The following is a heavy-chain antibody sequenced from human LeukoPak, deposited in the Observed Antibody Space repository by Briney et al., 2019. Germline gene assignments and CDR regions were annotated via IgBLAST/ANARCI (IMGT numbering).Heavy chain of an antibody. CDR2: IYLDDDK. D-gene: IGHD3-16*01. CDR1: GFSLSTSGVA. CDR3: GRRPRYSYVYGMDV. Sequence: SGPTLVNPTQTLTLTCTFSGFSLSTSGVAVGWIRQPPGKALQWLGIIYLDDDKRYSPSLRSRLTITKDTSKNQVVLTMTNMDPVDTATYYCGRRPRYSYVYGMDVWGQGTTVTVSS. J-gene: IGHJ6*02. V-gene: IGHV2-5*02.